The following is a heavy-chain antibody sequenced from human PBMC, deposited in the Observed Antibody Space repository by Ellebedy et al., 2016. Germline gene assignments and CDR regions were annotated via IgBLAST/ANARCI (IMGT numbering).Heavy chain of an antibody. V-gene: IGHV3-15*01. CDR2: IKSKTDGGAA. CDR1: GFTFSNAW. Sequence: GESLKISCAASGFTFSNAWMNWVRQAPGKGLKWVGRIKSKTDGGAADYAAPVKGRFTISRDDSKNTLYLQMSSLKTEDTAVYFCTTVYRYNYDSVWGQGTLVTVSS. D-gene: IGHD5-18*01. J-gene: IGHJ4*02. CDR3: TTVYRYNYDSV.